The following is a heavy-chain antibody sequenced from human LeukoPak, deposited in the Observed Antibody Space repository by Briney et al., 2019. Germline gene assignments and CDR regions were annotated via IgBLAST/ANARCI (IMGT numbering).Heavy chain of an antibody. CDR1: GYTFTDYY. J-gene: IGHJ4*02. CDR2: INPNNGGT. CDR3: ARDLGPYDTGI. D-gene: IGHD3-10*01. Sequence: ASVKVSCKASGYTFTDYYIYWVRQAPGQGLEWMGWINPNNGGTKYAQKFQGRVTMTRDTSISTAYMELSWLRSDDTAVYYCARDLGPYDTGIWGQGTLVTVSS. V-gene: IGHV1-2*02.